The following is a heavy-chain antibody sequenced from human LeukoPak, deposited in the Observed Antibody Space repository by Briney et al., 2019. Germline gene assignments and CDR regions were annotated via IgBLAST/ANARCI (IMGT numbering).Heavy chain of an antibody. Sequence: ASVKVSCKASGYTFTSYAMHWVRQAPGQRLEWMGWINAGNGNTKYSQKFQGRVTITRDTSASTAYMELSSLRSEDTAVYYCARAKGSSMVRGVSATDYWGQGTLVTVSS. CDR3: ARAKGSSMVRGVSATDY. CDR1: GYTFTSYA. CDR2: INAGNGNT. J-gene: IGHJ4*02. V-gene: IGHV1-3*01. D-gene: IGHD3-10*01.